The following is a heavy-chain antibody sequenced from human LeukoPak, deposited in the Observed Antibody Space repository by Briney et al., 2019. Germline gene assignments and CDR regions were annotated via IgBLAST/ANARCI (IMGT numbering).Heavy chain of an antibody. V-gene: IGHV3-53*05. J-gene: IGHJ2*01. CDR3: AKEFSSRWSYWHFDL. D-gene: IGHD6-13*01. CDR1: GFSVSSNY. Sequence: GGSLRLSCAASGFSVSSNYMSWVRQAPGKGLEWVSVIYSGGSTYYADSVKGRFTISRDNPKNTLYLQMDSLRAEDSALYYCAKEFSSRWSYWHFDLWGRGTLVTVFS. CDR2: IYSGGST.